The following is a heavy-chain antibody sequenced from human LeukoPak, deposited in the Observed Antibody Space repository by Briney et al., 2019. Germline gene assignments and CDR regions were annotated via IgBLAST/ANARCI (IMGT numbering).Heavy chain of an antibody. CDR2: INHSGST. CDR1: GGSFSGYY. CDR3: ARDRNLWPFDY. J-gene: IGHJ4*02. V-gene: IGHV4-34*01. Sequence: SETLSLTCAVYGGSFSGYYWSWIRQPPGKGLEWIGEINHSGSTNYNPSLKSRVTISVDTSKNQFSLKLSSVTAADTAVYYCARDRNLWPFDYWGQGTLVTVSS. D-gene: IGHD4-11*01.